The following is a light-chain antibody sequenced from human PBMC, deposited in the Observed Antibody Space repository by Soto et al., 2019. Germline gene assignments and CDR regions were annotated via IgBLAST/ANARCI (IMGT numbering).Light chain of an antibody. V-gene: IGKV1-6*01. CDR2: AAS. CDR3: LQDYNYPWT. CDR1: QAIRND. Sequence: AIQMTQSPSSLSASVGDRVTITCRASQAIRNDLGWYQQKPGKAPKLLIYAASNVQSGVPSRFSGSGSGTDFTLTIISLQPEDFATYYCLQDYNYPWTFGQGTKVDIK. J-gene: IGKJ1*01.